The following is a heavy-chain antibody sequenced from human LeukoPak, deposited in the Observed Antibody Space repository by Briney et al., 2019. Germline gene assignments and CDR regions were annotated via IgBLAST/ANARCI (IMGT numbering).Heavy chain of an antibody. Sequence: TSETLSLTCAVSGGSISSGGYSWSWIRQPPGKGLEWIGYIYHSGGTYYNPSLKSRVTISVDTSKNQFSLKLSSVTAADTAVYYCARGDYYDSSATYYFDYWGQGTLVTVSS. V-gene: IGHV4-30-2*01. CDR1: GGSISSGGYS. J-gene: IGHJ4*02. CDR2: IYHSGGT. D-gene: IGHD3-22*01. CDR3: ARGDYYDSSATYYFDY.